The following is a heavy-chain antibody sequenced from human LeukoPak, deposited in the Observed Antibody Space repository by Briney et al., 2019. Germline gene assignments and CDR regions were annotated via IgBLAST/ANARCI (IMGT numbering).Heavy chain of an antibody. CDR3: AAEAYCGGDRYANWFDP. CDR1: GFTFTSSA. CDR2: IVVGSGNT. V-gene: IGHV1-58*01. D-gene: IGHD2-21*02. Sequence: SVKVSCKASGFTFTSSAVQWVRQARGQRLERIGWIVVGSGNTNYAQKFQERVTITRDMSTSTAYMELSSLRSEDTAVYYCAAEAYCGGDRYANWFDPWGQGTLVTVSS. J-gene: IGHJ5*02.